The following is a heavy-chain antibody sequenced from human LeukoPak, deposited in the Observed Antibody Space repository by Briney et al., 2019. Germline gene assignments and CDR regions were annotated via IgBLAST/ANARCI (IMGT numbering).Heavy chain of an antibody. CDR2: ISSSSSHI. D-gene: IGHD6-13*01. V-gene: IGHV3-21*01. Sequence: PGGSLRLSCAASGFTFSSYSMNWVRQAPGKGLEWVSSISSSSSHIYYADSVKGRFTISRDNAKNSLYLQMNSLRAEDTAVYYCARDRNGLSSSWYYRNYFDYWGQGTLVTVSS. J-gene: IGHJ4*02. CDR1: GFTFSSYS. CDR3: ARDRNGLSSSWYYRNYFDY.